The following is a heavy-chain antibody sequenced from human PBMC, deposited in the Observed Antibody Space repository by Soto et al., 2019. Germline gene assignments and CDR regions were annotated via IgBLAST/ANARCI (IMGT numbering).Heavy chain of an antibody. J-gene: IGHJ3*02. V-gene: IGHV3-23*01. CDR3: AKIRSIAARRGAFDI. D-gene: IGHD6-6*01. CDR2: ISGGGGST. Sequence: PGGSLRLSCAASGVTFSSYAMSWVRQAPGKGLEWVSAISGGGGSTYYADSVKGRFSISRDNSKNTLYLQMNSLRAEDTAVYYCAKIRSIAARRGAFDIWGQGTMVTVSS. CDR1: GVTFSSYA.